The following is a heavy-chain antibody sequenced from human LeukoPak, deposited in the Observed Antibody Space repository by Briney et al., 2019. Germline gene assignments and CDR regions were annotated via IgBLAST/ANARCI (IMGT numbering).Heavy chain of an antibody. CDR1: GGSFSGYY. J-gene: IGHJ4*02. V-gene: IGHV4-34*01. D-gene: IGHD6-13*01. CDR2: IKHSGST. Sequence: SETLSLTCTVYGGSFSGYYWSWIRQPPGKGLEWIGEIKHSGSTNYNPSLKSRVTISVDTSKNQFSLKLSSVTAADTAVYYCARGSSSWYYFDYWGQGTLVTVSS. CDR3: ARGSSSWYYFDY.